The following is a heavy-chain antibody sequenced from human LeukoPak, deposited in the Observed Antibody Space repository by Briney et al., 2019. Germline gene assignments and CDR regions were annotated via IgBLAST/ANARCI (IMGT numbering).Heavy chain of an antibody. D-gene: IGHD2-2*01. CDR1: GASISSYY. J-gene: IGHJ5*02. CDR3: ARTNGWGYCSSTSCYYFDP. CDR2: IYYSGST. V-gene: IGHV4-59*06. Sequence: PSETLSLTCTVSGASISSYYWSWIRQPPGKGLEWIGYIYYSGSTYYNPSLKSRVTISVDTSKNQFSLKLSSVTAADTAVYYCARTNGWGYCSSTSCYYFDPWGQGTLVTVSS.